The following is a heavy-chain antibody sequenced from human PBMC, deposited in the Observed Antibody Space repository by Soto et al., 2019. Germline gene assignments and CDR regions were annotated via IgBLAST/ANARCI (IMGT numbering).Heavy chain of an antibody. Sequence: ASVKVSCKASGYTFTGYYMHWVRQAPGQGLEWMGWINPNSGGTNYAQKFQGRVTMTRDTSISTAYMELSRLRSDDTAVYYCAGERHYYYYGMDVWGQGTTVTVSS. J-gene: IGHJ6*02. CDR3: AGERHYYYYGMDV. CDR2: INPNSGGT. CDR1: GYTFTGYY. V-gene: IGHV1-2*02.